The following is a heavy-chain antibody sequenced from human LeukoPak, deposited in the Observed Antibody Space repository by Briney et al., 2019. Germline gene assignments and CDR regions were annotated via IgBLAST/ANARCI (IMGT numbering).Heavy chain of an antibody. CDR2: ISYDGSNK. CDR3: AREGIVGATGYFDY. J-gene: IGHJ4*02. CDR1: GFTFSSYA. Sequence: GGSLRLSCAASGFTFSSYAMHWVCQAPGKGLEWVAVISYDGSNKYYADSVKGRFTISRDNSKNTLYLQMNSLRAEDTAVYYCAREGIVGATGYFDYWGQGTLVTVSS. V-gene: IGHV3-30-3*01. D-gene: IGHD1-26*01.